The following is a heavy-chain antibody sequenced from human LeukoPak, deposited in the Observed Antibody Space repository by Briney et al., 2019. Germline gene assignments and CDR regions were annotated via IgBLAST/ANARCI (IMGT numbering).Heavy chain of an antibody. J-gene: IGHJ4*02. CDR1: GFTFSSYA. CDR3: AKGGSGSYYLTWSDVALYYFDY. Sequence: PGGSLRLSCAASGFTFSSYAMSWVRQAPGKGLEWVSAISGSGGSTYYADSVKGRFTISRDNSKNTLYLQMNSLRAEDTAVYYCAKGGSGSYYLTWSDVALYYFDYWGQGTLVTVSS. CDR2: ISGSGGST. D-gene: IGHD3-10*01. V-gene: IGHV3-23*01.